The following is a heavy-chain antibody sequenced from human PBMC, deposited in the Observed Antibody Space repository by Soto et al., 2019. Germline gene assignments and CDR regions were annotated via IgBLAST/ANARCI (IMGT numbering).Heavy chain of an antibody. CDR1: GYTFTGYY. CDR3: ARDNYDFWSAYRQHYGMDV. D-gene: IGHD3-3*01. Sequence: SVKVSCKASGYTFTGYYMHWVRQAPVQGLEWMGWINPNSGGTNYAQKFQGRVTMTRDTSISTAYMELSRLRSDDTAVYYCARDNYDFWSAYRQHYGMDVWGQGTTVTVSS. CDR2: INPNSGGT. V-gene: IGHV1-2*02. J-gene: IGHJ6*02.